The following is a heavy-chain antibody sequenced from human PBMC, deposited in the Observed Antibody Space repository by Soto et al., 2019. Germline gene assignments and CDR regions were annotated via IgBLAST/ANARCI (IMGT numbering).Heavy chain of an antibody. Sequence: QVQLVESGGGVVQPGRSLRLSCAASGFTFSSYGMHWVRQAPGKGLEWVAVIWYDGSNKYYADSVKGRFTISRDNSKNTRYLQMNSLRAKYTAVYYCARSLGYCSGGSCKRYNWCDPWGQGTLVTVSS. CDR2: IWYDGSNK. D-gene: IGHD2-15*01. J-gene: IGHJ5*02. V-gene: IGHV3-33*01. CDR3: ARSLGYCSGGSCKRYNWCDP. CDR1: GFTFSSYG.